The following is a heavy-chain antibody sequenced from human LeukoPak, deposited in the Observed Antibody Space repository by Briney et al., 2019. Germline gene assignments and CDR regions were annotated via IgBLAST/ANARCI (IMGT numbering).Heavy chain of an antibody. Sequence: PSETLSLTCAVYGGSFSGYYWSWIRQPPGKGLEWIGEINHSGSTNYNPSLKSRVTISVDTSKNQFSLKLSSVTAADTAVYYCARAVGATVALLSYYGLDVWGQGTTVTVSS. CDR3: ARAVGATVALLSYYGLDV. D-gene: IGHD1-26*01. V-gene: IGHV4-34*01. J-gene: IGHJ6*02. CDR2: INHSGST. CDR1: GGSFSGYY.